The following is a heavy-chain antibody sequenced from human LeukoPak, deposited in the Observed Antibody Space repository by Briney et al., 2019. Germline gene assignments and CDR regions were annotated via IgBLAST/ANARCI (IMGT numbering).Heavy chain of an antibody. Sequence: GASVKVSCKVSGYTLTELSMHWVRQAPGKGLEWMGGFDPEDGETIYAQKFQGRVTMTEDTSTDTAYMELSSLRSEDTAVYYCATDGLWFGGRSAYYFDYWGQGTLVTVSS. J-gene: IGHJ4*02. V-gene: IGHV1-24*01. CDR3: ATDGLWFGGRSAYYFDY. D-gene: IGHD3-10*01. CDR2: FDPEDGET. CDR1: GYTLTELS.